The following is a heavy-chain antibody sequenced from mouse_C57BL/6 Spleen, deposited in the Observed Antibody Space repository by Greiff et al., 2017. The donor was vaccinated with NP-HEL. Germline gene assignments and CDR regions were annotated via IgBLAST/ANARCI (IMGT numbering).Heavy chain of an antibody. CDR2: IYPGSGST. J-gene: IGHJ1*03. D-gene: IGHD1-1*01. Sequence: QVQLQQSGAELVKPGASVKMSCKASGYTFTSYWITWVKQRPGQGLEWIGDIYPGSGSTNYNEKFKSKATLTVDTSSSTAYMQLSSLTSEDSAVYYWARSYYGSSYLYWYFDVWGTGTTVTVSS. CDR3: ARSYYGSSYLYWYFDV. CDR1: GYTFTSYW. V-gene: IGHV1-55*01.